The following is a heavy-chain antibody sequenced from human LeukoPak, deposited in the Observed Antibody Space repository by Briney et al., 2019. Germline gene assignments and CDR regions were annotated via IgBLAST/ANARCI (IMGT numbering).Heavy chain of an antibody. CDR3: ARFSAIAAAGHIDY. CDR1: GYTFTSYA. D-gene: IGHD6-13*01. CDR2: TNAGNGNT. V-gene: IGHV1-3*01. Sequence: ASVKVSCKASGYTFTSYAMHWVRQAPGQRLEWMGWTNAGNGNTKYSQKFQGRVTITRDTSASTAYMELSSLRSEDTAVYYCARFSAIAAAGHIDYWGQGTLVTVSS. J-gene: IGHJ4*02.